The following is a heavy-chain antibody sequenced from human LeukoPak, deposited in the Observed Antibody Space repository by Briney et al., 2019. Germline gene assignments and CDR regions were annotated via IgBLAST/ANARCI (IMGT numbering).Heavy chain of an antibody. J-gene: IGHJ3*02. CDR2: IIPIFGTA. CDR3: ATEVQAAPGTFDI. V-gene: IGHV1-69*05. CDR1: GGTFSSYA. Sequence: SVKVSCKASGGTFSSYAISWVRQAPGQGLEWMGGIIPIFGTANYAQKFQGRVTITTDESTSTAYMELSSLRSEDTAVYYCATEVQAAPGTFDIWGQGTMVTVSS. D-gene: IGHD6-13*01.